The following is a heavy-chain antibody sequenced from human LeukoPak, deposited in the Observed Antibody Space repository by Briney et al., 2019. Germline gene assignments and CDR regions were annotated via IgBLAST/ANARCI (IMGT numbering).Heavy chain of an antibody. CDR3: AKDGSYGDYGNYFDS. CDR2: ISTNGGSR. V-gene: IGHV3-64D*09. CDR1: GFTFTNYV. J-gene: IGHJ4*02. D-gene: IGHD4-17*01. Sequence: GGSLILSCSASGFTFTNYVVHWVRQAPGKGLEYVSAISTNGGSRYYADSVKGRFTISRDNSKNTLYLQMSSLRAEDTAVYYCAKDGSYGDYGNYFDSWGQGTLVTVSS.